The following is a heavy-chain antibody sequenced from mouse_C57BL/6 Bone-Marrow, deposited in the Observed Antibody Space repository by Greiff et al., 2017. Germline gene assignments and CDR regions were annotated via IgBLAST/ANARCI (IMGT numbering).Heavy chain of an antibody. V-gene: IGHV1-15*01. J-gene: IGHJ2*01. CDR2: IDPETGGT. Sequence: QVQLQQSGAELVRPGASVTLSCKASGSPFTDYAMHWVKQTPVHGLEWIGAIDPETGGTAYNQKFKGKAILTADKSSSTAYRELRSLTSEDSAVYYCTRREYGSSSDYFDYWGQGTTLTVSS. CDR1: GSPFTDYA. CDR3: TRREYGSSSDYFDY. D-gene: IGHD1-1*01.